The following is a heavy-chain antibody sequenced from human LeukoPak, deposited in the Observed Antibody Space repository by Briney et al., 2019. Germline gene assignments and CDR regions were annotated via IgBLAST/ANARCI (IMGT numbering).Heavy chain of an antibody. V-gene: IGHV3-74*01. CDR3: ARAPSEIGGYYPEYFRH. D-gene: IGHD3-22*01. CDR2: IKSDGST. Sequence: GGSLRLSCAASGFTFSSYWMHWVRQAPGKGPVWASRIKSDGSTRYADSVKGRFTISRDNAKNTVSLQMTSLRAEDTGVYYCARAPSEIGGYYPEYFRHWGQGTLVIVSS. CDR1: GFTFSSYW. J-gene: IGHJ1*01.